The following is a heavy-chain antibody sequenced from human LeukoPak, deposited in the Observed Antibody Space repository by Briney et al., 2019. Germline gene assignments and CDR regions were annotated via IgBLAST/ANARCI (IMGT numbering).Heavy chain of an antibody. V-gene: IGHV3-30*02. J-gene: IGHJ4*02. D-gene: IGHD6-13*01. CDR3: AKVKGGYRNVWFFDY. CDR1: GFTFSTYG. CDR2: FQYDGTNK. Sequence: GGSLRLSCVASGFTFSTYGMHWVRQAPGNGLEWVAVFQYDGTNKYYADSVKGRFTISRDNSKNTLYLQMDSLRPEDTAVYYCAKVKGGYRNVWFFDYWGQGALVTVSS.